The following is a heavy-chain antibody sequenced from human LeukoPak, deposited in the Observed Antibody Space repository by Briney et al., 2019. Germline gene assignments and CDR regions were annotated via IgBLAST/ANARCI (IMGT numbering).Heavy chain of an antibody. V-gene: IGHV3-48*03. J-gene: IGHJ4*02. Sequence: GGSLRLSCAASGFTFSSYEMNWVRQAPGKGLEWVSYISSSGSTIYYADSVKGRFTISRDNAKNSLYLQMNSLRAEDTAVYYCARGSEYSSGWYPFDYWGQGTLVTVSS. D-gene: IGHD6-19*01. CDR1: GFTFSSYE. CDR3: ARGSEYSSGWYPFDY. CDR2: ISSSGSTI.